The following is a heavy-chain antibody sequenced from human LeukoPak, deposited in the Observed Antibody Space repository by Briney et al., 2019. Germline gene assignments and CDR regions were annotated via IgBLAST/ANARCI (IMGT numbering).Heavy chain of an antibody. CDR1: GYTFTSYG. J-gene: IGHJ4*02. CDR2: ISAYNGNT. Sequence: ASVKVSCKASGYTFTSYGISWVRQAPGQGLEWMGWISAYNGNTNYAQKLQGRVTMTTDPSTSTAYMELRSLRSDDTAVYYCARDRGERRPWSIMITFGGVTPTDYWGQGTLVTVSS. V-gene: IGHV1-18*01. CDR3: ARDRGERRPWSIMITFGGVTPTDY. D-gene: IGHD3-16*01.